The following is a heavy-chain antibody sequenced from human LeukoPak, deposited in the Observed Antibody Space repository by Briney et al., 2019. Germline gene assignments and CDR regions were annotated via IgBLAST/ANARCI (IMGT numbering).Heavy chain of an antibody. D-gene: IGHD3-9*01. J-gene: IGHJ5*02. CDR2: ISQDGSEK. CDR3: VRGTPRYTDT. V-gene: IGHV3-7*04. CDR1: GFTFSAYW. Sequence: GGSLRLSCAASGFTFSAYWMSWVRQAPGKGLEWVASISQDGSEKNYVDSVKGRFTISRDHARNSLYLQMNSLRAEDTAVYYCVRGTPRYTDTWGQGTLVTVSS.